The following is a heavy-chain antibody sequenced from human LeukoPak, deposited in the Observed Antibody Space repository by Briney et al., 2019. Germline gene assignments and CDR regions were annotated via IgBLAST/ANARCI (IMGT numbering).Heavy chain of an antibody. D-gene: IGHD3-10*01. V-gene: IGHV3-21*04. CDR1: GFTFSGYS. J-gene: IGHJ4*02. CDR3: AKGHYYGSGSLDY. Sequence: GGSLRLSCTASGFTFSGYSMNWIRQAPGKGLEWVSSFGTRSTSIYHAGSVKGRFAISRDNSKNTLYVQMNSLRAEDTAVYYCAKGHYYGSGSLDYWGQGTQVTVSS. CDR2: FGTRSTSI.